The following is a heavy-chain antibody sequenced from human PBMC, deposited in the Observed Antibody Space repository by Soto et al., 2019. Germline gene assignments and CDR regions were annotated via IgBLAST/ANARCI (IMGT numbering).Heavy chain of an antibody. J-gene: IGHJ6*02. Sequence: QVQLQQWGAGLLKPSETLSLTCAVYGGSFSGYYWSWIRQPPGKGLEWIGEINHSGSTHYNPSLKSRVTLSVNTCKNQFSLKLSAVTAADTAVYYCARERGIVLWFGNYGMDVWGQGTTVTVSS. CDR2: INHSGST. CDR1: GGSFSGYY. D-gene: IGHD3-10*01. CDR3: ARERGIVLWFGNYGMDV. V-gene: IGHV4-34*01.